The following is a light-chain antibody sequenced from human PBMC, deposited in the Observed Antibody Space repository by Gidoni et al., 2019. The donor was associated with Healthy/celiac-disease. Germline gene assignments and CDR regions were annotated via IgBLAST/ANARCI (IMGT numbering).Light chain of an antibody. Sequence: EIVLTQSPATLSLSPGERATLSCRASQSIRTYLAWYQQKPGQAPRLLIYDASNRATGIPARFSGSGSGTDFTLTISSLEPEDFAVYYCQQRSNWPPITFXQXTRLEIK. CDR1: QSIRTY. CDR3: QQRSNWPPIT. J-gene: IGKJ5*01. V-gene: IGKV3-11*01. CDR2: DAS.